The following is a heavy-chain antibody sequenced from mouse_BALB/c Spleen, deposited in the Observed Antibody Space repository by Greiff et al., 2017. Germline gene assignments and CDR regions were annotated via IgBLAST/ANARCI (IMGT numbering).Heavy chain of an antibody. Sequence: VQLQQPGAELVKPGAPVKLSCKASGYTFTSYWMNWVKQRPGRGLEWIGRIDPSDSETHYNQKFKDKATLTVDKSSSTAYIQLSSLTSEDSAVYYCARNYRYDVAWFAYWGQGTLVTVSA. CDR3: ARNYRYDVAWFAY. CDR2: IDPSDSET. CDR1: GYTFTSYW. D-gene: IGHD2-14*01. J-gene: IGHJ3*01. V-gene: IGHV1-69*02.